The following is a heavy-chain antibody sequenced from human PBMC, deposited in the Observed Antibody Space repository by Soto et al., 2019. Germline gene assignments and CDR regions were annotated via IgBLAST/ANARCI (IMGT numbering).Heavy chain of an antibody. D-gene: IGHD3-3*02. Sequence: QVQLEQSGAEVKKPGSSVKVSCKAAGGTFRTSAISWVRQAPGQGLEGMGGIMPIFRTPDYAQKFQGRVTITADESTSTAYMELSGLRSDDTAVYYCARDKDRQQLGGNYYYMLDVWGQGTTVTVSS. CDR2: IMPIFRTP. V-gene: IGHV1-69*13. J-gene: IGHJ6*02. CDR3: ARDKDRQQLGGNYYYMLDV. CDR1: GGTFRTSA.